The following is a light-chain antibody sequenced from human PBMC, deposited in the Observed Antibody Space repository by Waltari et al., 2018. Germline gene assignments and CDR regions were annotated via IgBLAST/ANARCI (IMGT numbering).Light chain of an antibody. CDR1: QAIRNS. CDR2: GAS. J-gene: IGKJ1*01. V-gene: IGKV1-16*02. Sequence: DIQMTQSPSSLSASVGDRVTITCRASQAIRNSLSWFQQKSGEAPKSLIYGASNLQSGVPSKFSGSGYGTDFTLTITSLQPEDFATYYCLQYNSYPRTFGQWTKVEIK. CDR3: LQYNSYPRT.